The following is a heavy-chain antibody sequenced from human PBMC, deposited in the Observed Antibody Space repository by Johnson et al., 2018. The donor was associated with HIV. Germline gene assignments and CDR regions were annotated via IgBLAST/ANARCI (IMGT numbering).Heavy chain of an antibody. CDR3: AKDRDAYTLSTDAFDI. CDR2: ISSSGSTM. V-gene: IGHV3-11*04. CDR1: GFTFSDYY. Sequence: QVQLVESGGGLVKPGGSLRLSCAASGFTFSDYYISWIRQAPGKGLEWVSYISSSGSTMYYADSVKGRFTLSRDNAKNSLYLQMNSLRAEDTAVYHCAKDRDAYTLSTDAFDIWGQGTMVTVSS. J-gene: IGHJ3*02. D-gene: IGHD5-24*01.